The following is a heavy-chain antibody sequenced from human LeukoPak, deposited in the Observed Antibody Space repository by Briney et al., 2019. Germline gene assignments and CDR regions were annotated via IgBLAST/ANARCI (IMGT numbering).Heavy chain of an antibody. CDR1: GYSISSSSYY. D-gene: IGHD6-6*01. J-gene: IGHJ4*02. CDR3: ARDGIAARSYPYDY. CDR2: IYYSGST. V-gene: IGHV4-39*02. Sequence: SETLSLTCTVSGYSISSSSYYWGWIRQPPGKGLEWIGSIYYSGSTYYNPSLKSRVTISVDTSKNQFSLKLSSVTAADTALYYCARDGIAARSYPYDYWGQGTLVTVSS.